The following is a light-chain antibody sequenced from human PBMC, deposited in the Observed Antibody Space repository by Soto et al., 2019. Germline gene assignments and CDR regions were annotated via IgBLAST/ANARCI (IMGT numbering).Light chain of an antibody. CDR3: QSYGTLVV. Sequence: VLTQPHSVSGSPGETVTISCTRSSGSIADNYVQRYQQRPGSAPTIVIYEDDQRPSGVPDRFSGSTDSSSNSASPTISGVKTEDEAEYYCQSYGTLVVFGGGTKLTVL. J-gene: IGLJ2*01. CDR1: SGSIADNY. V-gene: IGLV6-57*03. CDR2: EDD.